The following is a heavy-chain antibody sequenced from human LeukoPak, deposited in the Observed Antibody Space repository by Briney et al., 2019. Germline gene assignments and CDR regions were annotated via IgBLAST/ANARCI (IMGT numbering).Heavy chain of an antibody. D-gene: IGHD3-10*01. J-gene: IGHJ4*02. CDR2: IKEDGSET. CDR1: GFTFGNHW. CDR3: ARDRGFFLFDY. V-gene: IGHV3-7*01. Sequence: GGSLRLSCAASGFTFGNHWMTWGRQAPGKGLEWLAHIKEDGSETAYVDSVRGRFTISRDNAKNSLYLQMSSLRDEDTAVYYCARDRGFFLFDYWGQGTLVSVSS.